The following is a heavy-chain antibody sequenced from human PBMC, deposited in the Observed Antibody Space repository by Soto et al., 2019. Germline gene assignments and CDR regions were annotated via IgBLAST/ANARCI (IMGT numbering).Heavy chain of an antibody. Sequence: PSETLSLTCAVYGGSFSGYYWSWIRQPPGKGLEWIGEINHSGSTNYNPSLKSRVTISVDTSKNQFSLNLYSVTAADTAVYYCARAVAGTGREYWGQGTLVTVS. CDR1: GGSFSGYY. CDR2: INHSGST. D-gene: IGHD6-19*01. CDR3: ARAVAGTGREY. V-gene: IGHV4-34*01. J-gene: IGHJ4*02.